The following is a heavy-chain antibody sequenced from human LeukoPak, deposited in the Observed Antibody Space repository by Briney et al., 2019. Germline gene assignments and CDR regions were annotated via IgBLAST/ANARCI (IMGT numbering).Heavy chain of an antibody. CDR2: ISSSGSTI. CDR1: GFSFSSYN. J-gene: IGHJ4*02. Sequence: PGGSLRLSCAASGFSFSSYNMNWVRQAPGKGLEWVSYISSSGSTIYYADSVKGRFTISRDNAKNSLYLQMNSLRAEDTAVYYCARDRDGYKQPFDYWGQGTLVTVSS. D-gene: IGHD5-24*01. V-gene: IGHV3-48*04. CDR3: ARDRDGYKQPFDY.